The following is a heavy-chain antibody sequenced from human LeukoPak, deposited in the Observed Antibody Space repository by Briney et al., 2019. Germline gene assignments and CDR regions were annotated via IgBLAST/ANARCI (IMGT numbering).Heavy chain of an antibody. D-gene: IGHD3-10*01. CDR1: GFTFSSYG. Sequence: GGSLRLSCAASGFTFSSYGMHWVRQAPGKGLEWVAFIRYDGSNKYYADSVKGRFTISRDNSKNTLYLQMNSLRAEDTAVYYCAKDLQRGGSGIQTKGAFDIWGQGTMVTVSS. V-gene: IGHV3-30*02. J-gene: IGHJ3*02. CDR2: IRYDGSNK. CDR3: AKDLQRGGSGIQTKGAFDI.